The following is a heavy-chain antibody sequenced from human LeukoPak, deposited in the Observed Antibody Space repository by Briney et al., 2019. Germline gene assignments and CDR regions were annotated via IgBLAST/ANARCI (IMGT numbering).Heavy chain of an antibody. CDR3: ARSVRDPRRGGVGLVFGY. CDR2: IYYSGST. V-gene: IGHV4-39*01. Sequence: SETLSLTCTVSGGSISSSSYYWGWIRQPPGKGLEGIGSIYYSGSTYYNPSLKSRVTISVDTSKNQFSLKLSSVTAADTAAYYCARSVRDPRRGGVGLVFGYWGQGTLVTVSS. D-gene: IGHD2-8*02. J-gene: IGHJ4*02. CDR1: GGSISSSSYY.